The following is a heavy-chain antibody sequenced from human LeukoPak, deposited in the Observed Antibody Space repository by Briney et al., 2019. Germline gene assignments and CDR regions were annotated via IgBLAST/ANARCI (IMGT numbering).Heavy chain of an antibody. J-gene: IGHJ6*03. CDR1: GFTFSSYG. CDR3: AKTQEDIGLMVYARYYYYYMDV. Sequence: GGSLRLSCAASGFTFSSYGMHWVRQAPGKGLEWVAVIWYDGSNKYYADSVKGRFTISRDNSKNTLYLQMNSLGAEDTAVYYCAKTQEDIGLMVYARYYYYYMDVWGKGTTVTVSS. D-gene: IGHD2-8*01. CDR2: IWYDGSNK. V-gene: IGHV3-33*06.